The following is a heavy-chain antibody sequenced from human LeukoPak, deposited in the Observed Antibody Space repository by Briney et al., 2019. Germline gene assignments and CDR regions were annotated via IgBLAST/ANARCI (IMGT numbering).Heavy chain of an antibody. J-gene: IGHJ5*02. D-gene: IGHD3-10*01. Sequence: AISSNGGSTYYAASVKGRFTISRHNSKNTLYLQMSSLRAEDTAVYYCVKARAGSGSSAFDPWGQGTLVTVSS. V-gene: IGHV3-64D*06. CDR2: ISSNGGST. CDR3: VKARAGSGSSAFDP.